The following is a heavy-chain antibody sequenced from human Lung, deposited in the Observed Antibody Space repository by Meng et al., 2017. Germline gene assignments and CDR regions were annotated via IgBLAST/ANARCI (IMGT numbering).Heavy chain of an antibody. Sequence: VQVQQVVAGLLKPSQTLSPTCVVSGVSFSDYYWSWIRQPPGKGLEWIGEIHHSGSTNYNPSLESRATISVDTSQNNLSLKLSSVTAADSAVYYCARGPTTMAHDFDYWGQGTLVTVSS. CDR3: ARGPTTMAHDFDY. D-gene: IGHD4-11*01. CDR1: GVSFSDYY. CDR2: IHHSGST. V-gene: IGHV4-34*01. J-gene: IGHJ4*02.